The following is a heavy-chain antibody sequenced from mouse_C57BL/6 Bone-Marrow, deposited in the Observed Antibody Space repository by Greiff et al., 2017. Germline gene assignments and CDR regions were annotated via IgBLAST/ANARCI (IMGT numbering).Heavy chain of an antibody. V-gene: IGHV1-80*01. CDR1: GYAFSSYW. J-gene: IGHJ4*01. CDR2: IYPGDGDT. CDR3: ARRVYYAMDY. Sequence: VQLQESGAELVKPGASVKISCKASGYAFSSYWMNWVKQRPGKGLEWIGQIYPGDGDTNYTGKFKGKAKLTADKSSSTAYMQLSSLTSEDSAVYFCARRVYYAMDYWGQGTSVTVSS.